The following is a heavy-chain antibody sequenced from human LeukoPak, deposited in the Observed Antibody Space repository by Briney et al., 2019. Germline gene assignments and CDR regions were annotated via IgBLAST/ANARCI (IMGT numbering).Heavy chain of an antibody. CDR2: IYYSGST. D-gene: IGHD6-13*01. J-gene: IGHJ4*02. V-gene: IGHV4-39*01. CDR1: GGSISSGSYY. Sequence: SETLSLTCTVSGGSISSGSYYWSWIRQPPGKGLEWIGSIYYSGSTYYNPSLKSRVTISVDTSKNQFSLKLSSVTAADTAVYYCARPQEGILHIDYWGQGTLVTVSS. CDR3: ARPQEGILHIDY.